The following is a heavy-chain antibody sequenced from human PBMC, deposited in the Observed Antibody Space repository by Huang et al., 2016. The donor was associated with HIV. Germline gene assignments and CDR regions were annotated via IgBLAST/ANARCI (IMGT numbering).Heavy chain of an antibody. CDR3: ARARGYYDSSVSYYFDY. V-gene: IGHV1-69*13. CDR2: TIPILGTA. CDR1: GGTFSSYA. J-gene: IGHJ4*02. Sequence: QVQLVQSGAEVKKPGSSVKVSCKASGGTFSSYAISWVRQGPGQGLEWMGGTIPILGTANYAQKFQGRVTITADESTSTAYMELSSLRSEDTAVYYCARARGYYDSSVSYYFDYWGQGTLVTVSS. D-gene: IGHD3-22*01.